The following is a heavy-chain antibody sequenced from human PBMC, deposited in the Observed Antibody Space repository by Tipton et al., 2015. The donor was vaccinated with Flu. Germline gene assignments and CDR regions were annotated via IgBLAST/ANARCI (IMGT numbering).Heavy chain of an antibody. CDR2: SYYSGST. Sequence: TLSLTCSVSGGSISYYYWNWIRQPPGKGLEWIGFSYYSGSTSYNPSLQSRVTISVDTSRNQFSLNLKSVTAADTAVYYCVRVKTFDFIPNFFDPWGPGTLVLVSS. CDR3: VRVKTFDFIPNFFDP. CDR1: GGSISYYY. V-gene: IGHV4-59*01. D-gene: IGHD3-9*01. J-gene: IGHJ5*02.